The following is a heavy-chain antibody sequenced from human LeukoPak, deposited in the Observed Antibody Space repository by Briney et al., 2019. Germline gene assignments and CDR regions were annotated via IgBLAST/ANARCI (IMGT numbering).Heavy chain of an antibody. CDR3: ARKQQLLYNSFYMDV. J-gene: IGHJ6*03. V-gene: IGHV3-48*04. CDR1: GFIFNNYN. Sequence: GGSLRLSCAASGFIFNNYNMNWVRQAPGKGLEWVAYISSSTSPIYYADSVKGRFTISRDNAKNSLYLQMTSLTADDTAVYFCARKQQLLYNSFYMDVWGRGTTVTVSS. CDR2: ISSSTSPI. D-gene: IGHD6-19*01.